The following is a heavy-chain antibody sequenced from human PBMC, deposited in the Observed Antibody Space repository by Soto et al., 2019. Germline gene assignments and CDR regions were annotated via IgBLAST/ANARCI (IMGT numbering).Heavy chain of an antibody. CDR2: IYYSGST. Sequence: PSQTLSLTCTVSGGSISSYYWSLLRQPPGKGLEWIGYIYYSGSTNYNPSLKSRLTISVDTSKNQFSLKLSSVTAADTAVYYCARQGQYSSGPFDFWGQGTLVTVS. CDR1: GGSISSYY. CDR3: ARQGQYSSGPFDF. D-gene: IGHD6-19*01. J-gene: IGHJ4*02. V-gene: IGHV4-59*08.